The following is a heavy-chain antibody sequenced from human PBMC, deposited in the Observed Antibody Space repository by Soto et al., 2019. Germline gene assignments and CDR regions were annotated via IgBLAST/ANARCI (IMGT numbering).Heavy chain of an antibody. J-gene: IGHJ6*02. CDR1: GFTFRNHA. CDR2: ISGSGDST. CDR3: AKDRSGSYSWGMDV. Sequence: EEQLLESGGGLVQRGGSLRLSCAASGFTFRNHAMNWVRQSPGKGLGRVSGISGSGDSTGYADSVKGRFTNPRDNSKNTRYLQMNSLSAEDTAIYYCAKDRSGSYSWGMDVWGQGTTVTVSS. V-gene: IGHV3-23*01. D-gene: IGHD1-26*01.